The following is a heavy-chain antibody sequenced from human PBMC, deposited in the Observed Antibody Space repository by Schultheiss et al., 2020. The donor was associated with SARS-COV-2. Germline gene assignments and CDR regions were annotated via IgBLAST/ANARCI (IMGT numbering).Heavy chain of an antibody. CDR3: ARSHWLALLGSD. CDR2: INPSGGST. V-gene: IGHV1-46*02. Sequence: ASVKVSCKASGYTFNTYGISWVRQAPGQGLEWMGIINPSGGSTSYAQKFQGRVTMTRDTSTSTVYMELSSLSDDDTGLYYCARSHWLALLGSDWGQGTLVTVSS. J-gene: IGHJ4*02. D-gene: IGHD6-19*01. CDR1: GYTFNTYG.